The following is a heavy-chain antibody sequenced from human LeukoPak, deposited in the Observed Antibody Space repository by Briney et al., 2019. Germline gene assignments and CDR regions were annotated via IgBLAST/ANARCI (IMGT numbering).Heavy chain of an antibody. CDR1: GFSFRHYA. J-gene: IGHJ4*02. V-gene: IGHV3-30*19. CDR3: ASSQLDLDY. Sequence: GGSLRLSCAASGFSFRHYAMHWVRQAPGKGLEWLAVISYDGTNKYYADSVKGRFTISRDNSKNMLYLQMNSLRAEDTAVYYCASSQLDLDYWGQGTLVTVSS. D-gene: IGHD1-1*01. CDR2: ISYDGTNK.